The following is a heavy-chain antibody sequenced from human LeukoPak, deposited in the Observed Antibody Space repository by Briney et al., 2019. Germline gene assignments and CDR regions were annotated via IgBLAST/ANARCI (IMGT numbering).Heavy chain of an antibody. CDR2: IYYSGST. J-gene: IGHJ5*02. CDR1: GGAISSYY. V-gene: IGHV4-59*01. D-gene: IGHD6-6*01. CDR3: ARKKFIAAGGFDP. Sequence: SETLSLTCTVSGGAISSYYWFWIRQPPGKGLEWIGYIYYSGSTNYNPSLKSRVTISLDTSKNQFSLKLSSVAAADTVIYYCARKKFIAAGGFDPWGQGTLVTVSS.